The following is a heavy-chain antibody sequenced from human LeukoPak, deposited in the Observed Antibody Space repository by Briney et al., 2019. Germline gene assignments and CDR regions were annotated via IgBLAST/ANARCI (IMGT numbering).Heavy chain of an antibody. D-gene: IGHD3-16*01. V-gene: IGHV3-66*03. J-gene: IGHJ5*01. CDR2: IRDSGAT. Sequence: GGSLRLSCAGSGFSVSNFYMNWVRQAPGKGLEWVSLIRDSGATFYADSVKGRFTISRDNSKNTIYLQMNRLRVEDTAVYFCARDRAVTQVWVEFDSWGRGTQVTVSS. CDR3: ARDRAVTQVWVEFDS. CDR1: GFSVSNFY.